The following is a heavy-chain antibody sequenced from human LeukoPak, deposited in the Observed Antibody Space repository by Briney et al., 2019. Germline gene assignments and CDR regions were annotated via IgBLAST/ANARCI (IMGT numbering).Heavy chain of an antibody. CDR2: IYTSGST. CDR1: GASISSYY. CDR3: ARARRMDNFNY. Sequence: SETLSLTCTVSGASISSYYWSWIRQPAGKGLEWIGRIYTSGSTNYNPPLKSRVTISVDTSKNQFSLKLTSVTAADTAVYYCARARRMDNFNYWGQGTLVTVSS. J-gene: IGHJ4*02. V-gene: IGHV4-4*07. D-gene: IGHD3/OR15-3a*01.